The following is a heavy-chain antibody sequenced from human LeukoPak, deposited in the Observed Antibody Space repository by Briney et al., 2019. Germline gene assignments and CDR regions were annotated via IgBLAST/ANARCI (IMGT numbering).Heavy chain of an antibody. D-gene: IGHD1-26*01. Sequence: GGSLRLSCAGSGFIFSDYNMNWVRQAPGKGLEWVSHITASGTAMFYADSVKGRFTISRDNAKNSLYLQMNSLRDEDTAVYYCASSGSYRFDYWGQGTLVTVSS. J-gene: IGHJ4*02. CDR3: ASSGSYRFDY. CDR1: GFIFSDYN. V-gene: IGHV3-48*02. CDR2: ITASGTAM.